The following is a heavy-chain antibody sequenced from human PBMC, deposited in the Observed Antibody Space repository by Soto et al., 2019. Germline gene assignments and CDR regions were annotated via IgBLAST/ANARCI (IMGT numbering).Heavy chain of an antibody. Sequence: QVQLVESGGGLVEPGGSLRLSCAISGFSFSDYFMSWIRQAPGKGLEWISEISSSGGATYYSDSLKGRFTISRDNAKDILYLEMNSLRPDDTAVYYCARTRFHYGVYWDQGAPVTVS. D-gene: IGHD2-8*01. CDR1: GFSFSDYF. J-gene: IGHJ4*02. CDR2: ISSSGGAT. V-gene: IGHV3-11*01. CDR3: ARTRFHYGVY.